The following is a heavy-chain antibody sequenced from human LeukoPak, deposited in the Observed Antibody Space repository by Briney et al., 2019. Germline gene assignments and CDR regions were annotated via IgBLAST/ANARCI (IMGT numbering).Heavy chain of an antibody. CDR1: GXTFDDYG. V-gene: IGHV3-20*04. CDR2: INWNGGST. J-gene: IGHJ4*02. CDR3: ARDPPRSHSFDY. Sequence: GGSLRLSCAASGXTFDDYGMSWVRQAPGKGLEWVSGINWNGGSTGYADSVKGRFTISRDNAKNSLYLQMNSLRAEDTALYYCARDPPRSHSFDYWGQGTLVTVSS.